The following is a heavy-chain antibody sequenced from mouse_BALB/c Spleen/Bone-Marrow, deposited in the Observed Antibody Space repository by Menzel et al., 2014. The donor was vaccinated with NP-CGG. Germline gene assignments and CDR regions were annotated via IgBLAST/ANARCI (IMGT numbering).Heavy chain of an antibody. D-gene: IGHD2-4*01. V-gene: IGHV1-14*01. CDR2: INPYNDGT. CDR1: GYTFTSYV. Sequence: EVKLVESGPELVKPGASVKMSCKASGYTFTSYVMHWVKQKPGQGLEWIGYINPYNDGTKYNEKFKGKATLTSDKSSSTAYMELSSLTSEDSAVYYCAGDYDANFDYWGQGTTLTVSS. CDR3: AGDYDANFDY. J-gene: IGHJ2*01.